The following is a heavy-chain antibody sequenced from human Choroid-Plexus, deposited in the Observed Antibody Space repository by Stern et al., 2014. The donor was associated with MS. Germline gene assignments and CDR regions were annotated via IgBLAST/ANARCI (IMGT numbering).Heavy chain of an antibody. D-gene: IGHD2/OR15-2a*01. Sequence: VQLXXXGGGVVQPGRPLRLSCVASGFTFGRCAMHWVRQAPGKGLEWVAGVSYDGSNKYYADSVKGRFTISRDNSQNTLYMQMSSLRPEDTAVYYCAKDRQYLTYFFDHWGQGSLVTVSS. V-gene: IGHV3-30*18. CDR2: VSYDGSNK. J-gene: IGHJ5*02. CDR3: AKDRQYLTYFFDH. CDR1: GFTFGRCA.